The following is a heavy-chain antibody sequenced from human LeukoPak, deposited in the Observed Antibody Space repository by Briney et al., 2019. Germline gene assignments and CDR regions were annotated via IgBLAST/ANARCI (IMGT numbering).Heavy chain of an antibody. CDR2: ISSSGSTI. CDR3: ARDRTYGVDY. V-gene: IGHV3-48*03. D-gene: IGHD1-1*01. J-gene: IGHJ4*02. CDR1: GFTFSSYE. Sequence: GGSLRLSCAASGFTFSSYEMNWVRQAPGKGLEWVSYISSSGSTIYYADSVKGRFTISRDNAKNSLYLQMNSLRAEGTAVYYCARDRTYGVDYWGQGTLVTVSS.